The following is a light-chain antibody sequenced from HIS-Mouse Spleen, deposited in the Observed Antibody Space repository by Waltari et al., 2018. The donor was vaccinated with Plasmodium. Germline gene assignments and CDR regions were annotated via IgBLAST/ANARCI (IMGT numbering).Light chain of an antibody. CDR3: AAWDDSLRV. J-gene: IGLJ3*02. V-gene: IGLV1-47*01. CDR2: RNN. Sequence: QSVLTQPPSPSGTPGQRVTISCSGSRSNIGRNYVYWYQQLPGTAPKLLIYRNNQRPSGVPDRFSGSKSGTSASLAISGLRSEDEADYYCAAWDDSLRVFGGGTKLTVL. CDR1: RSNIGRNY.